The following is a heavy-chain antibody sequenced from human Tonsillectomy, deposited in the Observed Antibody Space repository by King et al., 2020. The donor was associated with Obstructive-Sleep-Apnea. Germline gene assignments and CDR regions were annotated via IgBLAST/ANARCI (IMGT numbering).Heavy chain of an antibody. Sequence: VQLVESGGGVVQPGGSLRISCAASGVTVSSYGMHWVRQAPDKGLEWGAFIRYDGDDKYDGDSVNGRFTISRDNPNKKLYLQMNSLRAEDRAGYYCAKEGRYGGRSVGSWYFDLWGRGTLVTVSS. CDR3: AKEGRYGGRSVGSWYFDL. CDR2: IRYDGDDK. D-gene: IGHD1-26*01. J-gene: IGHJ2*01. V-gene: IGHV3-30*02. CDR1: GVTVSSYG.